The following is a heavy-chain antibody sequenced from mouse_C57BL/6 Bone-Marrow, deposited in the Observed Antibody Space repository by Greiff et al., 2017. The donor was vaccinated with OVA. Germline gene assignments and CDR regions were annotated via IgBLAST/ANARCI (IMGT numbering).Heavy chain of an antibody. CDR3: GRRPLWYFDV. CDR1: GYTFTGYN. J-gene: IGHJ1*01. V-gene: IGHV1-18*01. Sequence: EVQLQQSGPDLVQPGDSVKIPCTASGYTFTGYNMSWVQQSHEKSLEWIEYINPDNGGTNYNQTFKGRATLTVDKSSSTAYMELRSLTSEDTAVYYCGRRPLWYFDVGGSGTGATVS. CDR2: INPDNGGT.